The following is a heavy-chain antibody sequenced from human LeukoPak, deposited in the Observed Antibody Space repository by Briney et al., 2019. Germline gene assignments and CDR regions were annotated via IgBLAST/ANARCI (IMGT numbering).Heavy chain of an antibody. D-gene: IGHD6-19*01. Sequence: ASVKVSCKASGYTFTSHYMHWVRQAPGQGLEWMGIINPSGGSTSYAQKFQGRVTMTRDTSTSTVYMELSSLRSGDTAVYYCATIAVAGTWDFDYWGQGTLVTVSS. J-gene: IGHJ4*02. CDR1: GYTFTSHY. CDR3: ATIAVAGTWDFDY. CDR2: INPSGGST. V-gene: IGHV1-46*01.